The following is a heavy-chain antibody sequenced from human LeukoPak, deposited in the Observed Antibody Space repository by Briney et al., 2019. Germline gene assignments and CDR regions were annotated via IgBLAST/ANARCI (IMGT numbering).Heavy chain of an antibody. J-gene: IGHJ5*02. Sequence: TGGSLRLSCAASGFTFSSYAMSWVRQAPGNGLEWVSATSGSGGSTYYADSVKGRFTISRDNSKNTLYLQMNSLRAEDTAVYYCAKVDSSSWSTKFDPWGQGTLVTVSS. CDR2: TSGSGGST. D-gene: IGHD6-13*01. CDR3: AKVDSSSWSTKFDP. CDR1: GFTFSSYA. V-gene: IGHV3-23*01.